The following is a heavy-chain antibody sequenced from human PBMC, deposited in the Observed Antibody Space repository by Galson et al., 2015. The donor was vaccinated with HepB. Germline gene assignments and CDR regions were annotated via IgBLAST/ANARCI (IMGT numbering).Heavy chain of an antibody. CDR2: INAGNGNT. V-gene: IGHV1-3*01. Sequence: SVKVSCKASGYTFTSYAVHWVRQAPGQRLEWMGWINAGNGNTKYSQKFQGRVTITRDTSASTAYMELSSLRSEDTAVYYCARLVVRGVYFDYWGQGTLVTVSS. D-gene: IGHD3-10*01. CDR1: GYTFTSYA. J-gene: IGHJ4*02. CDR3: ARLVVRGVYFDY.